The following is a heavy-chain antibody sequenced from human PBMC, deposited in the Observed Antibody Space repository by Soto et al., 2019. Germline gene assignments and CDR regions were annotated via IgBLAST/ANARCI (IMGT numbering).Heavy chain of an antibody. Sequence: QLQLQESGPGLVKPSETLSLTCTVSGGSISSSSYYWGWIRQPPGKGLEWIGSIFYSGSTYYNPSPNSQVTISVARSKNHSPLKLSSVTDADTAVYYCARHLTYCSAGSCYSDFPYYGMDVWGQGTTVTVSS. CDR2: IFYSGST. J-gene: IGHJ6*02. V-gene: IGHV4-39*01. CDR3: ARHLTYCSAGSCYSDFPYYGMDV. CDR1: GGSISSSSYY. D-gene: IGHD2-15*01.